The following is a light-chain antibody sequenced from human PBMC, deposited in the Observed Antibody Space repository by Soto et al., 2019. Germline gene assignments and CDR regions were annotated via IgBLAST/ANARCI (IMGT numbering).Light chain of an antibody. J-gene: IGLJ2*01. CDR1: SSNIGAGYD. CDR3: QSYDSSLYVV. Sequence: QSVLTQPPSVSGAPGQRVTISCTGSSSNIGAGYDVHWYQQIPGTAPKLLIYGNSNRPSGVPDRFSGSKSGTSASLAITGLQAEDEADYYCQSYDSSLYVVFGGGTKVTVL. V-gene: IGLV1-40*01. CDR2: GNS.